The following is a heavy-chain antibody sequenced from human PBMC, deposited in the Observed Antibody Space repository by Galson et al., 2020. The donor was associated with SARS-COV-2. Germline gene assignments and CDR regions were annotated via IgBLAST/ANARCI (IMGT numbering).Heavy chain of an antibody. J-gene: IGHJ6*02. CDR2: ISSSCTHI. D-gene: IGHD1-26*01. V-gene: IGHV3-21*05. Sequence: GESLKISFSASGFTFSSYSINWVRQAPGKGPEGDSFISSSCTHIYYSNPVKGRFTIPRDNPKSSPLLQMNSLRAEDTAVFYCAGDPGAEVGATGYYYGMDVGGQGATVTVSS. CDR1: GFTFSSYS. CDR3: AGDPGAEVGATGYYYGMDV.